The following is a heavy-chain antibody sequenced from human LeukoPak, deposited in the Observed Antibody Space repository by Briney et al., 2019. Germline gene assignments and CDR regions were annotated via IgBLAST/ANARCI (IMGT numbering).Heavy chain of an antibody. V-gene: IGHV4-31*03. CDR2: IYYSGST. D-gene: IGHD4-17*01. CDR1: GDSISSANYY. J-gene: IGHJ5*02. CDR3: ARLKRGLRLNWFDP. Sequence: SQTLSLTCTVSGDSISSANYYWGWLRQHPGKGLEWIGYIYYSGSTYHSPSLKNRITISLDTSKNQFSLKLSSVTAADTAVYYCARLKRGLRLNWFDPWGQGTLVTVSS.